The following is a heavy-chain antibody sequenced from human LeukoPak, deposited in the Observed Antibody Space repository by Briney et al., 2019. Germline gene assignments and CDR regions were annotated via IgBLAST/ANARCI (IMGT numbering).Heavy chain of an antibody. V-gene: IGHV3-53*01. D-gene: IGHD4-11*01. CDR1: GFILSSNY. CDR3: ASPYRSSRGAFDI. Sequence: GGTLRLSCAASGFILSSNYMSWVRQAPGKGLERVSVMYAGGSTYYADSVKGRFTISRDKSKNTLSLQMTSLRAYDTAVYYCASPYRSSRGAFDIWGQGTMVTVSS. CDR2: MYAGGST. J-gene: IGHJ3*02.